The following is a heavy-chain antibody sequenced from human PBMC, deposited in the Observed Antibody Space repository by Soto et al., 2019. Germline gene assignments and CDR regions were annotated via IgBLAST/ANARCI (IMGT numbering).Heavy chain of an antibody. CDR3: ARARNLGGTSTTGY. Sequence: ASVKVSCKASGYSFNSYYMHWVRQAPGQGLEWMGRINPRDGSTNYVRKFQGGVTMTSDRSTSTGYMERSSQTSADTAVYYCARARNLGGTSTTGYWGQ. CDR1: GYSFNSYY. D-gene: IGHD1-26*01. CDR2: INPRDGST. J-gene: IGHJ4*01. V-gene: IGHV1-46*02.